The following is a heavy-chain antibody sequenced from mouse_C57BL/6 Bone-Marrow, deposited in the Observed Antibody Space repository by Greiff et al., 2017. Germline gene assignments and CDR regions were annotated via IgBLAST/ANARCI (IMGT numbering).Heavy chain of an antibody. CDR1: GYTFTSYG. CDR2: IYPRSGNT. Sequence: VQLQQSGAELARPGASVKLSCKASGYTFTSYGISWVKQRTGQGLEWIGEIYPRSGNTYYNEKFKGKATLTADKSSSTAYMELRSLTSEDSAVYFWARWLLYWYFDVWGTGTTVTVSS. CDR3: ARWLLYWYFDV. V-gene: IGHV1-81*01. J-gene: IGHJ1*03. D-gene: IGHD2-3*01.